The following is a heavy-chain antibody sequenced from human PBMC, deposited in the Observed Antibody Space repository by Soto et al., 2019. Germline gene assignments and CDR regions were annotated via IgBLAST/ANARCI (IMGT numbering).Heavy chain of an antibody. Sequence: QLQLQESGSGLVKPSQTLSLTCAVSGGSISSGGYSWSRIRQPPGKGLEWLGYIYHSGSTYYKPSPRSRVTRSVDTSKNQFSLKLSPVATADTAVSDCARGPQFGRWGQGTRVTVPS. V-gene: IGHV4-30-2*01. D-gene: IGHD3-16*01. CDR2: IYHSGST. CDR3: ARGPQFGR. J-gene: IGHJ4*02. CDR1: GGSISSGGYS.